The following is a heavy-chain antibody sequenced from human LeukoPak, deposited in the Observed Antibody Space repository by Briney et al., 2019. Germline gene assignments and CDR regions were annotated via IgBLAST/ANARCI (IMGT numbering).Heavy chain of an antibody. Sequence: ASVKVSCKASGYTFTCYYIHWVRQAPGQGLEWMGIINPSGGSTNYAQKFQGRVTMTRDTSTSTVYMEVSSLRSEDTAVYYCARGLASWLLDSWGQGTLVTVSS. CDR2: INPSGGST. J-gene: IGHJ4*02. CDR3: ARGLASWLLDS. CDR1: GYTFTCYY. V-gene: IGHV1-46*01. D-gene: IGHD3-22*01.